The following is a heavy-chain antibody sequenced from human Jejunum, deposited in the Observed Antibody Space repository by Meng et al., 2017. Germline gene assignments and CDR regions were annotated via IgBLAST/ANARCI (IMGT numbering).Heavy chain of an antibody. Sequence: QVQLQESGPGLVKPSQTLSLPCTVSGGSINTGDYYWSWIRQPPGKGLEWISYIYYSGSSYSKSSLRSRVIISIDTSKNQFSLILSAVTAADTAVYYCARHPTGGYNYFDYWGQGTLVTVSS. V-gene: IGHV4-30-4*01. J-gene: IGHJ4*02. CDR3: ARHPTGGYNYFDY. CDR1: GGSINTGDYY. CDR2: IYYSGSS. D-gene: IGHD2-8*02.